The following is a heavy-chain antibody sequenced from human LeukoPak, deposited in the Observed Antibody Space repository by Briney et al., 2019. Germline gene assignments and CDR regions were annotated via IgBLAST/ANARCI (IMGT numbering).Heavy chain of an antibody. J-gene: IGHJ4*02. Sequence: ASVKVSCKASGYTFTTYGISWVRKAPGQGLEWMGWISAYNGDTNYAQKLQGRVTMTTDTSTSTAYMELRSLRSDDTAVYYCARGALKYYDSSGYYYLLDYWGQGTLVTVSS. CDR1: GYTFTTYG. D-gene: IGHD3-22*01. V-gene: IGHV1-18*01. CDR2: ISAYNGDT. CDR3: ARGALKYYDSSGYYYLLDY.